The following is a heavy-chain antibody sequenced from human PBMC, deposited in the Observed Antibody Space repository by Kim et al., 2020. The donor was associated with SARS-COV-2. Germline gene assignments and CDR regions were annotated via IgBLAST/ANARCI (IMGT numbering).Heavy chain of an antibody. CDR1: GDNFNIYV. Sequence: SVKVSCKASGDNFNIYVIAWVRQAPGHGLEWMGDIIPVFGTVNYAPKFQGRVTITADESTNTAYMELSSLKSDDTAVYYCAREWQLVLDHWGQGSLVNV. J-gene: IGHJ4*02. D-gene: IGHD6-6*01. CDR2: IIPVFGTV. V-gene: IGHV1-69*13. CDR3: AREWQLVLDH.